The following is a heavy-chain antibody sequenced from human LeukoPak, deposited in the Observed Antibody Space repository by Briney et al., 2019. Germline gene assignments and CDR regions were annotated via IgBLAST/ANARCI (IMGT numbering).Heavy chain of an antibody. Sequence: SETLSLTCTVSGGSISSYYWSWIRQPPGKGLEWIGYIYYSGSTNYNPSLKSRVTISVDTSKNQFSLKLSSVTAADTAVYYCARARQGSSSPLYYYYYMDVWGKGTTVTVSS. V-gene: IGHV4-59*01. CDR1: GGSISSYY. D-gene: IGHD6-6*01. CDR2: IYYSGST. CDR3: ARARQGSSSPLYYYYYMDV. J-gene: IGHJ6*03.